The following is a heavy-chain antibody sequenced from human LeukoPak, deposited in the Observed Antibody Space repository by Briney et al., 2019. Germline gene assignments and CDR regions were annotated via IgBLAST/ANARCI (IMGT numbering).Heavy chain of an antibody. CDR3: ARGPPAVAGMPTDY. CDR1: GFTFSSYS. J-gene: IGHJ4*02. D-gene: IGHD6-19*01. CDR2: ISSSSSYI. Sequence: GGSLRLSCAASGFTFSSYSMNWVRQAPGKGLEWVSSISSSSSYIYYADSVKGRFTISRDNAKNSLYLQMNSLRAEDTAVYYCARGPPAVAGMPTDYWGQGTLVTVSS. V-gene: IGHV3-21*01.